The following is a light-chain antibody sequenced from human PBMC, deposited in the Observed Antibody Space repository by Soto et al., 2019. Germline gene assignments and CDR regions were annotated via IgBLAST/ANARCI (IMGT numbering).Light chain of an antibody. J-gene: IGKJ4*01. V-gene: IGKV3-11*01. CDR2: GAS. CDR1: QSISSH. CDR3: QQRINWPLT. Sequence: EIVLTQSQATLSLSTGERATLSCRASQSISSHLAWYQQKPGQAPRLLIYGASNRATGIPARFSGSGSGTDFTLTISSLEHEDFAVYYCQQRINWPLTFGGGTTVAIK.